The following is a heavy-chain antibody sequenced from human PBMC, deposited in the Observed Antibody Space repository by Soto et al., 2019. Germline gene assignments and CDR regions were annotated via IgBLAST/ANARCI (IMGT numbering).Heavy chain of an antibody. CDR3: ARSLGWYAIDY. J-gene: IGHJ4*02. CDR2: MSHSGSV. D-gene: IGHD6-19*01. V-gene: IGHV4-4*02. Sequence: QVLLQESGPGLVQPSGTLSLSCVVSGVSIGSNYYWGWVRQPPGKGLEWLGDMSHSGSVNYNPSLKRPVTISMYKSQNLFSLKLDSVTAADTAVYSCARSLGWYAIDYWGQGTLVIVSS. CDR1: GVSIGSNYY.